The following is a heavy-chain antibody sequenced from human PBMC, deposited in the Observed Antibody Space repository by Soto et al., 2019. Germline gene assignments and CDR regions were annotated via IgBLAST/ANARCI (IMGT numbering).Heavy chain of an antibody. D-gene: IGHD3-3*01. Sequence: GGSLRLSCAASGFTFSSYAMSWVRQAPGKGLEWVSAISGSGGSTYYADSVKGRFTISRDNSKNTLYLQMNSLRAEDTAVYYCAKVARITIFGVVNNRGVGFDYWGQGTLVTVSS. CDR1: GFTFSSYA. J-gene: IGHJ4*02. CDR2: ISGSGGST. CDR3: AKVARITIFGVVNNRGVGFDY. V-gene: IGHV3-23*01.